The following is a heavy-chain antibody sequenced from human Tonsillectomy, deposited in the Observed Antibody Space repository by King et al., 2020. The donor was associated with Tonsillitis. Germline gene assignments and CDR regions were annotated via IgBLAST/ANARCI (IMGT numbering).Heavy chain of an antibody. V-gene: IGHV4-59*01. J-gene: IGHJ6*03. Sequence: VQLQESGPGLVKSSETLSLTCTVSGASISSYFWTWIRQSPGEELEWIGYIHYSGITTYNPSLKSRVSMSVDTSKNQFSLKLTSVTAADTAVYYCARDLSTLTTTYPYYNYMDVWGKGTTVTVSS. D-gene: IGHD2/OR15-2a*01. CDR2: IHYSGIT. CDR3: ARDLSTLTTTYPYYNYMDV. CDR1: GASISSYF.